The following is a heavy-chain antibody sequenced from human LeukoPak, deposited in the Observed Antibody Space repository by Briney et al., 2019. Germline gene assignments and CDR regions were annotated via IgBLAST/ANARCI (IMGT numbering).Heavy chain of an antibody. D-gene: IGHD6-13*01. CDR1: GFTFSSYW. CDR2: IKQDGSEK. Sequence: GGSLRLSCAASGFTFSSYWMSWVRQAPGKGLEWVANIKQDGSEKYYVDSVKGRFTISRDNAKNSLYLQMNSLRAEDTAVYYCARDPPKGYSSSWYEDDAFDIWGQGTMVTVSS. V-gene: IGHV3-7*01. CDR3: ARDPPKGYSSSWYEDDAFDI. J-gene: IGHJ3*02.